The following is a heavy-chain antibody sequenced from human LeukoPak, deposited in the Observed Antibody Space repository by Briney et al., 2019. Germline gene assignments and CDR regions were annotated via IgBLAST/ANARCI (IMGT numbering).Heavy chain of an antibody. J-gene: IGHJ3*02. CDR1: GFTFSSYS. CDR3: ARDHWDAFDI. Sequence: PGGSLRLSCAASGFTFSSYSMNWVRQAPGKGREWVSSISSSSSYIYYADSVKGRFTISRDNAKNSLYLQMNSLRAEDTAVYYCARDHWDAFDIWGQGTMVTVSS. V-gene: IGHV3-21*01. CDR2: ISSSSSYI. D-gene: IGHD1-1*01.